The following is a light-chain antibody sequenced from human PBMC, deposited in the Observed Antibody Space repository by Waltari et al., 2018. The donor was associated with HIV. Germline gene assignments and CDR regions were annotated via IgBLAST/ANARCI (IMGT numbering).Light chain of an antibody. CDR3: QSYDSSLRASV. CDR2: SDI. J-gene: IGLJ2*01. Sequence: QSALTQPPSVSGAPGQRVTISCTGNRSDIGAGYFVHWYQHLQGTAPKLLVYSDINRPSGVPDRFSGSKSGTSASLVITGLQAEDEADYYCQSYDSSLRASVFGGGTKLTVL. CDR1: RSDIGAGYF. V-gene: IGLV1-40*01.